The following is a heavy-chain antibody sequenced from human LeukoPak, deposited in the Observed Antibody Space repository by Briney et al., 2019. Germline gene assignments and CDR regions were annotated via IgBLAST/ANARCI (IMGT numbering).Heavy chain of an antibody. CDR1: GFTFSNAW. J-gene: IGHJ4*02. Sequence: KPGGSLRLSCAASGFTFSNAWMSWVRQPPGNGLEWVGRIKSKTDGGTTDYAEPVKGRFTISRDDSKNTLCLQMNFLKTEDTALYYCAAVSVDYGDSSFDFWGQGTLVTVSS. V-gene: IGHV3-15*01. D-gene: IGHD4-17*01. CDR3: AAVSVDYGDSSFDF. CDR2: IKSKTDGGTT.